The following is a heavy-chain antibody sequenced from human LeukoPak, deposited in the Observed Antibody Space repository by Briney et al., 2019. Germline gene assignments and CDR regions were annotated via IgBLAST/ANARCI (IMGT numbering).Heavy chain of an antibody. CDR1: GNSFSSHY. Sequence: PSETLSLTCTVSGNSFSSHYWTWLRQSPGKGLEWIGYISYIGTTNYNPSLKSRVTISVDPSKNQFSLKLISVAAADTALYYCARDPTTVTKGFDVWGQGTTVTVSS. CDR2: ISYIGTT. V-gene: IGHV4-59*11. CDR3: ARDPTTVTKGFDV. D-gene: IGHD4-17*01. J-gene: IGHJ3*01.